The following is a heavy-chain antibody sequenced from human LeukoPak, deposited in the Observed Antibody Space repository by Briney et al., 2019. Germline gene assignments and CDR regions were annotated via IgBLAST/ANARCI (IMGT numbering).Heavy chain of an antibody. CDR3: AKLTSASGAYGVDV. CDR1: GFTFSSYA. D-gene: IGHD3-10*01. J-gene: IGHJ6*02. V-gene: IGHV3-23*01. CDR2: ISGSGGSK. Sequence: GGSLRLSCAASGFTFSSYAMSWVRQAPGKGLEWVSAISGSGGSKHYADSVEGRFTISRDNSKNTVYLQMNSLRAEDTAIYYCAKLTSASGAYGVDVWGQGTTVTVSS.